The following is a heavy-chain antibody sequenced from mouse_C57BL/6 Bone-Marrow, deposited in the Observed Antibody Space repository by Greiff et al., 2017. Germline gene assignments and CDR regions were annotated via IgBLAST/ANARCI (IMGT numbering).Heavy chain of an antibody. V-gene: IGHV1-80*01. CDR1: GYAFSSYW. CDR2: IYPGDGDT. D-gene: IGHD3-1*01. Sequence: QVQLKESGAELVKPGASVKISCKASGYAFSSYWMNWVKQRPGKGLEWIGQIYPGDGDTNYNGKFKGKATLTADKSTSTAYMQLSSLTSEDSAVYFCARGHGPYGIDYWGQGTSVTVSS. CDR3: ARGHGPYGIDY. J-gene: IGHJ4*01.